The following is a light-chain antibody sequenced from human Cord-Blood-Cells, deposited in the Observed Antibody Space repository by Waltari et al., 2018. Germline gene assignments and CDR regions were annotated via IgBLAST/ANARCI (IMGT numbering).Light chain of an antibody. Sequence: AIRMTQPPSSFSASTGDRVTITCRASQGISSYLAWYQQKPGKAPTLLIYAASTLQSGVPSRFSGSGSGTDFTLTISCLQSEDFATYYCQQYYSYPGTFGQGTKVEIK. J-gene: IGKJ1*01. V-gene: IGKV1-8*01. CDR3: QQYYSYPGT. CDR1: QGISSY. CDR2: AAS.